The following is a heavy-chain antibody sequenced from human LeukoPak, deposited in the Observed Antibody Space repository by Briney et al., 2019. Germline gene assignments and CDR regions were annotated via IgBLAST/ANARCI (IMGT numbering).Heavy chain of an antibody. CDR3: AKTFYVRSSWYRDAFDI. Sequence: GGSLRLSCAASGFTFDNYAMHWVRQAPGKGLEWVSGINWNSGSIGYADSVKGRFTISRDNAKNSLYLQMNNLRAEDMALYYCAKTFYVRSSWYRDAFDIWGQGTMVIVSS. CDR2: INWNSGSI. J-gene: IGHJ3*02. CDR1: GFTFDNYA. V-gene: IGHV3-9*03. D-gene: IGHD6-13*01.